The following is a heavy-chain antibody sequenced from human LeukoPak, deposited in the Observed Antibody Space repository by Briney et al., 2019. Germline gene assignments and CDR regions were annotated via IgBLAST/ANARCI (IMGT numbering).Heavy chain of an antibody. Sequence: SETLSLTCTVSGGSISSGGYYWSWIRQHPGKGLEWIGYIYYSGSTYYNPSLKSRVTISVDTSKNQFSLKLGSVTAADTAVYYCARDHAGLTIFDYWGQGTPVTVSS. CDR3: ARDHAGLTIFDY. D-gene: IGHD3-3*01. J-gene: IGHJ4*02. V-gene: IGHV4-31*03. CDR1: GGSISSGGYY. CDR2: IYYSGST.